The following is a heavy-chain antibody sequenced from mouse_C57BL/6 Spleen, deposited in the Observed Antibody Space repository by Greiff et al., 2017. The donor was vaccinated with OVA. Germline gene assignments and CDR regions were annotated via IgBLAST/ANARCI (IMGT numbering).Heavy chain of an antibody. Sequence: QVQLKQSGAELARPGASVKLSCKASGYTFTSYGISWVKQRTGQGLEWIGEIYPRSGNTYYNEKFKGKATLTADKSSSTAYMERRSLTSEDSAVYFCARRDGDYYGSSPPDYWGQGTTLTVSS. J-gene: IGHJ2*01. CDR1: GYTFTSYG. CDR2: IYPRSGNT. CDR3: ARRDGDYYGSSPPDY. D-gene: IGHD1-1*01. V-gene: IGHV1-81*01.